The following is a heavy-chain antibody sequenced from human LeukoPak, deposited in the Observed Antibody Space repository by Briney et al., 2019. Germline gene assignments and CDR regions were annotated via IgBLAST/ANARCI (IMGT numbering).Heavy chain of an antibody. CDR3: AKDIDADYGSGSYQDY. Sequence: GGPLNFSFEPSGFPFVDYAMPGFGQVPGKGLEGVSGISWNSGSIGYADSVKGRFTISRDNAKNSLYLQMNSLRAEDTALYYCAKDIDADYGSGSYQDYWGQGTLVTVSS. J-gene: IGHJ4*02. D-gene: IGHD3-10*01. CDR2: ISWNSGSI. V-gene: IGHV3-9*01. CDR1: GFPFVDYA.